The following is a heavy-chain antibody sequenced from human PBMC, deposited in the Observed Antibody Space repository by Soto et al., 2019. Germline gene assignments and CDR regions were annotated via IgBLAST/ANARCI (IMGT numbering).Heavy chain of an antibody. CDR2: IIPIFGTA. J-gene: IGHJ3*02. CDR1: GGTFSSYA. Sequence: SVKVSCKASGGTFSSYAISWVRQAPGQGLEWMGGIIPIFGTANYAQKFQGRVTITADKSTSTAYMELSSLRSEDTAVYYCARVRIVGAINDAFDIWGQGTMVTVSS. CDR3: ARVRIVGAINDAFDI. V-gene: IGHV1-69*06. D-gene: IGHD1-26*01.